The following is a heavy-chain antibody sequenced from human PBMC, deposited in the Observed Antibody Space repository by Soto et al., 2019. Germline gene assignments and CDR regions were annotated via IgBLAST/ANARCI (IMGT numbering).Heavy chain of an antibody. CDR2: IYSGGST. CDR3: ARGSGSYSFDH. Sequence: ESGGGLVQPGGSLRLSCAASGFTVSSNYMSWVRQAPGKGLEWVSIIYSGGSTNYADSVKGRFTISRDTSKNTIYLQMNSLRAEDTAVYYCARGSGSYSFDHWGQGTLVTVSS. J-gene: IGHJ4*02. CDR1: GFTVSSNY. V-gene: IGHV3-66*01. D-gene: IGHD1-26*01.